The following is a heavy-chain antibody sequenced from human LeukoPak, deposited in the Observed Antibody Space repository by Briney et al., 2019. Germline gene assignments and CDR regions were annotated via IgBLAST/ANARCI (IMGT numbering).Heavy chain of an antibody. Sequence: PGGSLRLSCAVSGINLRSYAMNWVRQAPGKGLEWVSTVSDSRDVHYSDSVKGRFTISRDNARNSLYLQMNSLRGEDTAVYYCTRDGLHTAHFDYWGQGTLVTVSS. J-gene: IGHJ4*02. CDR3: TRDGLHTAHFDY. CDR1: GINLRSYA. CDR2: VSDSRDV. D-gene: IGHD5-18*01. V-gene: IGHV3-69-1*01.